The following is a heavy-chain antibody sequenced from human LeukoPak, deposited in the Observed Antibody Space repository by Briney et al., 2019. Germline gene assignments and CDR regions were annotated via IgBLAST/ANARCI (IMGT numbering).Heavy chain of an antibody. D-gene: IGHD4-17*01. CDR1: GFTFSSYS. CDR2: ISSSSSYI. J-gene: IGHJ4*02. V-gene: IGHV3-21*01. Sequence: GGSLRLSCAASGFTFSSYSMNWVRQTPGKGLEWVSSISSSSSYIYYADSVKGRFTISRDNAKNSLYLQMNSLRAEDTAVYYCARDGTPVTTDYWGQGTLVTVSS. CDR3: ARDGTPVTTDY.